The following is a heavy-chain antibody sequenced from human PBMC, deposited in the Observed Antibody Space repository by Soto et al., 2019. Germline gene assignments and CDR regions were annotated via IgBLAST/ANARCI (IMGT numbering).Heavy chain of an antibody. D-gene: IGHD6-19*01. CDR1: GFTFSSYS. CDR2: ISSSSSTI. CDR3: AREAYSSGLNWFDP. J-gene: IGHJ5*02. V-gene: IGHV3-48*02. Sequence: QPGGSLRLSCAASGFTFSSYSMNWVRQAPGKGLEWVSYISSSSSTIYYADSVKGRFTISRDNAKNSLYLQMNSLRDEDTAVYYCAREAYSSGLNWFDPWGQGTLVTVSS.